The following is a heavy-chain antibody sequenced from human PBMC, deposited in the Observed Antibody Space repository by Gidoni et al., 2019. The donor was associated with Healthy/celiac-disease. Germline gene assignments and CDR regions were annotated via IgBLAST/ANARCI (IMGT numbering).Heavy chain of an antibody. V-gene: IGHV4-31*03. CDR3: ARDLVYSTDGVSYYYGMDV. Sequence: QVQLQESGPGLVKPSQTLSLTCTVSGGSISSGGYYWSWIRQHPGKCLEWIGYIYYSGSTYYNPSLKSRVTISVDTSKNQFSLKLSSVTAADTAVYYCARDLVYSTDGVSYYYGMDVWGQGTTVTVSS. CDR2: IYYSGST. CDR1: GGSISSGGYY. J-gene: IGHJ6*02. D-gene: IGHD4-4*01.